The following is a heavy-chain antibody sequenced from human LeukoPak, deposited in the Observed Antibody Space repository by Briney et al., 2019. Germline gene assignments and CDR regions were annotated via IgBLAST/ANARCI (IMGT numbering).Heavy chain of an antibody. J-gene: IGHJ4*02. CDR2: IYHTGST. V-gene: IGHV4-30-2*02. Sequence: SETLSLTCDVSGGSISSGLYSWSWIRQPLGKGLEWIGYIYHTGSTYYNPSLKSRVTISIDTSKNQFSLKLSSVTATDTAVYYCARGGYASGWYLDYWGQGTLVTVSS. D-gene: IGHD6-19*01. CDR1: GGSISSGLYS. CDR3: ARGGYASGWYLDY.